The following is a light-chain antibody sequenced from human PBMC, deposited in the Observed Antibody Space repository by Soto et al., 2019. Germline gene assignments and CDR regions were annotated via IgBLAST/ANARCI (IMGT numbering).Light chain of an antibody. V-gene: IGKV3-20*01. J-gene: IGKJ4*01. CDR1: QSVSSSY. CDR3: QKYGSSPLT. Sequence: EIVLTQSPGTLSLSPGERATLSCRASQSVSSSYLAWYQQKPGQAPRLLIYGASSRATGIPDRFSGSGSGTDVTLTISRLETEDFEVYYCQKYGSSPLTFGGRTKVEIK. CDR2: GAS.